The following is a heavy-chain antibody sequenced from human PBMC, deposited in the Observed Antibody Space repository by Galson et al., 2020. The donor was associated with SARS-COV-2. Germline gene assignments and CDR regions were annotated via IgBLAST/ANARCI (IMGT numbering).Heavy chain of an antibody. CDR2: IYWNDDK. Sequence: SGPTLVKPSQTLTLTCTLSEFPLSNSGISVGWIRQPPGKALEWLALIYWNDDKYYSPSMRSRLTITRDTSNREVIRTLTNMDPVDTATYYWARRPSWGGWFDPWGQGLLITVSS. V-gene: IGHV2-5*01. CDR1: EFPLSNSGIS. J-gene: IGHJ5*02. CDR3: ARRPSWGGWFDP. D-gene: IGHD3-16*01.